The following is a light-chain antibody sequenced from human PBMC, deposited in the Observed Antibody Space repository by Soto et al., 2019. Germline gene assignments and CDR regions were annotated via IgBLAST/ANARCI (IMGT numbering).Light chain of an antibody. V-gene: IGKV3-15*01. Sequence: EIVMTQSPATLSVSPGESATLSCRASQSVSSNLAWYQQKPGQAPRLLIYGASTRATGIPARFSGSGSGTEFTLTISSLQSVDFAVYYCQQYNNWPPLTFGGGTKVEIK. CDR2: GAS. J-gene: IGKJ4*01. CDR1: QSVSSN. CDR3: QQYNNWPPLT.